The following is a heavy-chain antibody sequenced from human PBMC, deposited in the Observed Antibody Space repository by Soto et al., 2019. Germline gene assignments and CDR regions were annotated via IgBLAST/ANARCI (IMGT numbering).Heavy chain of an antibody. CDR2: ISGYSGTP. CDR3: ARDLMTASGWYAPAY. D-gene: IGHD6-19*01. CDR1: GVAFTDNG. Sequence: WGSLRLYGTVSGVAFTDNGIMWVRQAPWKWIEWVSSISGYSGTPYYADSVKGRFLISRDVSKRTVYLHLDTLRPEDTAVYYCARDLMTASGWYAPAYWGRGTLVP. V-gene: IGHV3-23*01. J-gene: IGHJ4*02.